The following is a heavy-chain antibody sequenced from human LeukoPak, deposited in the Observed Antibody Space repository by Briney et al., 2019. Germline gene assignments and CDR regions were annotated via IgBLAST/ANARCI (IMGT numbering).Heavy chain of an antibody. D-gene: IGHD6-19*01. CDR1: GYTFTSYY. J-gene: IGHJ4*02. CDR2: INPSGGST. Sequence: GASVKVSCKASGYTFTSYYMHWVRQAPGQGLEWMGIINPSGGSTSYAQKFQGRVTMTRDTSTSTVYMELSSLRSDDTAVYYCARSMGARSIAVAGNANLDYWGQGTLVTVSS. CDR3: ARSMGARSIAVAGNANLDY. V-gene: IGHV1-46*01.